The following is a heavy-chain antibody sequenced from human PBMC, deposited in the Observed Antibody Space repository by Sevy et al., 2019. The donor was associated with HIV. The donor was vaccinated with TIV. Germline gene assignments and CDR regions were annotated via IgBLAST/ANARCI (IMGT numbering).Heavy chain of an antibody. J-gene: IGHJ4*02. D-gene: IGHD3-3*01. Sequence: GWSLRLSCAASGFTFSTYPMHWVRQAPGRALEWVAYIYYDGNNRYYADSVKGRFTISRDNSQNTLYLQMNSLRSEDTAVYYCAIDFWTANNMNNYYWGQGALVTVSS. CDR3: AIDFWTANNMNNYY. CDR1: GFTFSTYP. V-gene: IGHV3-30*02. CDR2: IYYDGNNR.